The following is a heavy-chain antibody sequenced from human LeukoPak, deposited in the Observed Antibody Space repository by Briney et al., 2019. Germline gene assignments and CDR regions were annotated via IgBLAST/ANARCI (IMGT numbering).Heavy chain of an antibody. D-gene: IGHD3-22*01. CDR3: TRGYYDSSDFECFHH. V-gene: IGHV1-2*02. CDR2: INPNSGGT. J-gene: IGHJ1*01. Sequence: GASVKVSCKASGYTFTGYYMHWVRQAPGQGLEWMGWINPNSGGTNFAQRFQDRVTMTRDMSISTAYMELSRLRSDDTAIYYCTRGYYDSSDFECFHHWGQGTLVTVSS. CDR1: GYTFTGYY.